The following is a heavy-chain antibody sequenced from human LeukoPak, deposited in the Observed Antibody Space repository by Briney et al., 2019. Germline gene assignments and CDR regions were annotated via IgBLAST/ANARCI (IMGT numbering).Heavy chain of an antibody. D-gene: IGHD6-6*01. J-gene: IGHJ4*02. CDR2: ISGSGGST. CDR1: GFTFSNYA. CDR3: AKGVASGYSSSGFDY. Sequence: TGGSLRLSCAASGFTFSNYAMSWVRQAPGKGLEWVSAISGSGGSTYYADSVKGRFTISRDNSKNTLYLQMNSLRAEDTAVYYCAKGVASGYSSSGFDYWGQGTLVTVSS. V-gene: IGHV3-23*01.